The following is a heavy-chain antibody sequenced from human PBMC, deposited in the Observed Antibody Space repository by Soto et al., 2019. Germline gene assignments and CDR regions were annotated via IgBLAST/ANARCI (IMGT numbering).Heavy chain of an antibody. CDR3: AKAPSLSFIAAAGTYFDYDVKTYYYYYYMDV. D-gene: IGHD6-13*01. CDR1: GFTFSSYA. V-gene: IGHV3-23*01. CDR2: ISGSGGST. Sequence: GGSLRLSCAASGFTFSSYAMSWVRQAPGKGLEWVSAISGSGGSTYYADSVKGRFTISRDNSKNTLYLQMNSLRAEDTAVYYCAKAPSLSFIAAAGTYFDYDVKTYYYYYYMDVWGKGTTVTVSS. J-gene: IGHJ6*03.